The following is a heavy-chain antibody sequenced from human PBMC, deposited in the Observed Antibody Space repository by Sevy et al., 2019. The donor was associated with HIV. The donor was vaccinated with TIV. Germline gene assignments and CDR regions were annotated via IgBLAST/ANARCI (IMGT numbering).Heavy chain of an antibody. CDR1: GFTFSDYG. CDR2: ISYDGSKK. Sequence: GGSLRLSCAASGFTFSDYGMHWVRQAPGKGLEWVAVISYDGSKKHYVDSVKGRFSVSRDNSKNTLFLQMNRLRVEDTAVYYCARDLEVYGGWEQTSQGMDVWGQGTTVTVSS. J-gene: IGHJ6*02. CDR3: ARDLEVYGGWEQTSQGMDV. D-gene: IGHD1-26*01. V-gene: IGHV3-30*03.